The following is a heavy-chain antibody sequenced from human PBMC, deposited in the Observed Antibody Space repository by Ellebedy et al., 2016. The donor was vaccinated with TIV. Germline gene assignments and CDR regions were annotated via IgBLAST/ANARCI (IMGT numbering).Heavy chain of an antibody. CDR1: GFTFSSYW. Sequence: GGSLRLSXAASGFTFSSYWMHWVRQAPGKGLVWVSRINSDGSSTSYADSVKGRFTISRDNAKNTLYLQMNSLRAEDTAVYYCARDLAVAGQKYYYGMDVWGQGITVTVSS. CDR2: INSDGSST. D-gene: IGHD6-19*01. J-gene: IGHJ6*02. V-gene: IGHV3-74*01. CDR3: ARDLAVAGQKYYYGMDV.